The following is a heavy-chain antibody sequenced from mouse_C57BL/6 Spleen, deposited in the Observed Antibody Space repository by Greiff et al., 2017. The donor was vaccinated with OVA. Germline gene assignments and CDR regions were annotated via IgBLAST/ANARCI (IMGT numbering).Heavy chain of an antibody. Sequence: QVQLKESGAELVRPGASVKLSCKASGYTFTDYYINWVKQRPGQGLEWIARIYPGSGNTYYNEKFKGKATLTAEKSSSTAYMQLSSLTSEDSAVYFCERSREGTLDYWGQGTTLTVSS. CDR2: IYPGSGNT. CDR3: ERSREGTLDY. CDR1: GYTFTDYY. D-gene: IGHD3-3*01. V-gene: IGHV1-76*01. J-gene: IGHJ2*01.